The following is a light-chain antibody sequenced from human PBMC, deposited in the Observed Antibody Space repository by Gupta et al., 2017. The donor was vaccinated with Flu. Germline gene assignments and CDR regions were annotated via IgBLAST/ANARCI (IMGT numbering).Light chain of an antibody. V-gene: IGKV1-39*01. CDR3: QQSGSDPLHT. J-gene: IGKJ4*01. CDR2: AAF. Sequence: SSLSASVGDRVTITCLASQDIRKYLNWYKHSPGEAPKLLIYAAFNWHSVVSSRFSDNGYETYFPLTISSRQQEDFAPYYCQQSGSDPLHTFGGGTTVEIK. CDR1: QDIRKY.